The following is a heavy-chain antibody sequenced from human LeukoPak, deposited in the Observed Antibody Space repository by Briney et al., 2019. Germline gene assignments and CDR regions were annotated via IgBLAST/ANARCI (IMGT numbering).Heavy chain of an antibody. J-gene: IGHJ3*02. Sequence: SVKVSCKASGGTFSSYAISWVRQAPGQGLEWMGRIIPIFGTASYAQKFQGRVTITTDESTSTAYMELSSLRSEDTAVYYCAREPYCSSTSCYAFDIWGQGTMVTVSS. CDR2: IIPIFGTA. D-gene: IGHD2-2*01. CDR1: GGTFSSYA. CDR3: AREPYCSSTSCYAFDI. V-gene: IGHV1-69*05.